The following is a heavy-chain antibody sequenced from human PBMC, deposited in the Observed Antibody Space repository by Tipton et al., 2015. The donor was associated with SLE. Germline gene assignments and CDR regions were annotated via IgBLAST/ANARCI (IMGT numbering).Heavy chain of an antibody. V-gene: IGHV4-34*01. D-gene: IGHD4/OR15-4a*01. CDR2: TTHSGKT. J-gene: IGHJ5*02. CDR1: RGSFSGYY. Sequence: LSLTCAVYRGSFSGYYWSWIRRPPGKGLEWIGETTHSGKTNYNPSLKSRVTISADTSKNQFSLKLTSVTVADTAVYYCTRGGRGDGANPFDPWGQGTLVTVSS. CDR3: TRGGRGDGANPFDP.